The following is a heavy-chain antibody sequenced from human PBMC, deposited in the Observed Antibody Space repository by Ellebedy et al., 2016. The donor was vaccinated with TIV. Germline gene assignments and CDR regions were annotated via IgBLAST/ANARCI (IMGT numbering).Heavy chain of an antibody. CDR1: GYIFTGSW. J-gene: IGHJ4*02. V-gene: IGHV5-51*01. D-gene: IGHD5-12*01. CDR3: ARQASGFDFDY. Sequence: GESLKISCEASGYIFTGSWIGWVRQVPGKGLEWMGMIFPSDSETIYSPSFQGQVKMSADKSITTAYLQWGSLKASDSGIYFCARQASGFDFDYWGQGTLVTVSS. CDR2: IFPSDSET.